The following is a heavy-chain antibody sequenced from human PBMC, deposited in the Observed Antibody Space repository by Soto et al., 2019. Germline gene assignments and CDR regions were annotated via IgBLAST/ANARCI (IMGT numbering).Heavy chain of an antibody. J-gene: IGHJ4*02. D-gene: IGHD6-13*01. Sequence: ASVKVSCKASGFPFTGHYIHWLRQAPGQGFEWMGWISNSGGTNYAQKFQGRATMTRDTSITTAYMELTGLKSDDTDVYYCARGGSWYVFWGQGTLVTVSS. CDR1: GFPFTGHY. CDR2: ISNSGGT. CDR3: ARGGSWYVF. V-gene: IGHV1-2*02.